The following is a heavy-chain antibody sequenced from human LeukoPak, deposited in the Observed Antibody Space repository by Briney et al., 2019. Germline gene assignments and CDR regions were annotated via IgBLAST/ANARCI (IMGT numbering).Heavy chain of an antibody. D-gene: IGHD3-10*02. CDR2: ISSSSSYI. Sequence: PGGSLRLSCAASGFTFSSYSMNWVRQAPGKGLEWVSSISSSSSYIYYADSVKGRFTMARDNAQNSMYLQMNSLRAEDTAVYYCAELGITMIGGVWGKGTTVTISS. V-gene: IGHV3-21*01. J-gene: IGHJ6*04. CDR1: GFTFSSYS. CDR3: AELGITMIGGV.